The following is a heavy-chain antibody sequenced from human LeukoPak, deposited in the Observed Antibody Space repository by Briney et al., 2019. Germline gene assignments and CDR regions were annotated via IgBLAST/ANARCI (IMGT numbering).Heavy chain of an antibody. Sequence: GGSLRLSCAASGFTLSNHPMYWVRQAPGKGLEGVSSLSDTGDSTHYADSVKGRFTISRDSARSALYLQMNSLRAEDTAVHYCAKGDCSSGSCYFDYWGQGSQVTVSS. CDR1: GFTLSNHP. J-gene: IGHJ4*02. V-gene: IGHV3-23*01. D-gene: IGHD2-15*01. CDR3: AKGDCSSGSCYFDY. CDR2: LSDTGDST.